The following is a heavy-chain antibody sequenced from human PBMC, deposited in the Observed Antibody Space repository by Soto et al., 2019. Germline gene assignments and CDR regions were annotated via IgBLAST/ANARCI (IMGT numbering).Heavy chain of an antibody. D-gene: IGHD3-9*01. V-gene: IGHV2-5*02. CDR3: AHGYYDVLTGYYSQDTFDY. Sequence: ITLKESGPTLMEPSQTLTLTRTFSGFSLSTSGVGVGWIRQPPGKALEWLALIYWDDDKRYSPSLKSRLTITKDTSKNQVVLTMTNMDPVDTATYYCAHGYYDVLTGYYSQDTFDYWGQGTLVTVSS. CDR2: IYWDDDK. J-gene: IGHJ4*02. CDR1: GFSLSTSGVG.